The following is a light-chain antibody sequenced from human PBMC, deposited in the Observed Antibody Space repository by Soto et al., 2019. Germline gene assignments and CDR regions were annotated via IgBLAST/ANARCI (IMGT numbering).Light chain of an antibody. V-gene: IGLV2-14*01. CDR2: DVS. CDR1: SSDVGGYNY. J-gene: IGLJ2*01. CDR3: SSYTRSSTLDVV. Sequence: QSALTQPASVSGSPGQSITISCTGTSSDVGGYNYVSWYQQHPGKAPKLMIYDVSNRPSGVSNRFSGSKSGNTASLTISGLQAEDEADYYCSSYTRSSTLDVVFGGGIKVTVL.